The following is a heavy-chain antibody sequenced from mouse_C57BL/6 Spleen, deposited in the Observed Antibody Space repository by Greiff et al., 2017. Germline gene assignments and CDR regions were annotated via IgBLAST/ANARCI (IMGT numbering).Heavy chain of an antibody. J-gene: IGHJ2*01. CDR1: GYTFTDYY. V-gene: IGHV1-19*01. CDR2: INPYNGGT. CDR3: ARRVLSGVYFDY. Sequence: EVQLQQSGPVLVKPGASVKMSCKASGYTFTDYYMNWVKQSHGKSLEWIGVINPYNGGTSYNQKFKGKATLTVDKSSSTAYMELNSLTSEDSAVYYCARRVLSGVYFDYWGQGTTLTVSS.